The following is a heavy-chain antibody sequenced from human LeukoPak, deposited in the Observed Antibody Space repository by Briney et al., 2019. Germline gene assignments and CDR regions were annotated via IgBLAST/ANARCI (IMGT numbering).Heavy chain of an antibody. Sequence: SETLSLTCTVSGGSISSSSYYWGWIRQPPGKGLEWIGSIYYSGSTYYNPSLKSRVTISVDTSKNQFSLKLSSVTAADTAVYYCARVQWLVPKFDYWGQGTLVTVS. CDR3: ARVQWLVPKFDY. CDR1: GGSISSSSYY. CDR2: IYYSGST. V-gene: IGHV4-39*07. D-gene: IGHD6-19*01. J-gene: IGHJ4*02.